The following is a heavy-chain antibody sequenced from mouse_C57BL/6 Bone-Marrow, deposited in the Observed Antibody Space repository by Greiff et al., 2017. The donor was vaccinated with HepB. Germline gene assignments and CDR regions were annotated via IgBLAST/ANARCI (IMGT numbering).Heavy chain of an antibody. J-gene: IGHJ4*01. Sequence: EVQLQQSGPGLVKPSQSLSLTCSVTGYSITSGYYWNWIRQFPGNKLEWMGYISYDGSNNYNPSLKNRISITRDTSKNQFFLKLNSVTTEDTATYYCARKGSMDYWGQRTSVTVSS. CDR1: GYSITSGYY. V-gene: IGHV3-6*01. CDR2: ISYDGSN. CDR3: ARKGSMDY.